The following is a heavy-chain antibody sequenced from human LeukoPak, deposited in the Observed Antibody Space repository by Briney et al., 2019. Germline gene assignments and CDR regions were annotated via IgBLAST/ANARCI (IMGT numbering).Heavy chain of an antibody. CDR2: INTDGSGT. CDR1: GFTFSSYW. D-gene: IGHD1-26*01. V-gene: IGHV3-74*01. Sequence: GGSLRLSCADSGFTFSSYWMQWVRQAPGKELVWVSRINTDGSGTTYADSVKGRFTISRDNAKNTLYLQMNSLRAEDTAVYYCARAFQGGLVYWGQRTLVTVSS. CDR3: ARAFQGGLVY. J-gene: IGHJ4*02.